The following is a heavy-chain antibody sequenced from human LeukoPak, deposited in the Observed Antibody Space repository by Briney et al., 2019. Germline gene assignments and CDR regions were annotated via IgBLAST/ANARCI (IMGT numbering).Heavy chain of an antibody. D-gene: IGHD5-24*01. CDR1: GFTFSSYG. Sequence: GGSLRLSCAASGFTFSSYGMHWVRQAPGKGLEWVAVISYDGSNKYYADSVKGRFTISRDNSKNTLYLQMNSLRAEDTAVYYCAKDWDRDGYIVYYFDYWGQGTLVTVSS. CDR2: ISYDGSNK. J-gene: IGHJ4*02. CDR3: AKDWDRDGYIVYYFDY. V-gene: IGHV3-30*18.